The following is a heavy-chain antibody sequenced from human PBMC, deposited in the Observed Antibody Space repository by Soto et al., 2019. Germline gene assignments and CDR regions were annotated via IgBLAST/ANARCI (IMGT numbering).Heavy chain of an antibody. Sequence: EVQLVESGGGFIQPGGSLRLSCAASGLPISNAWMNWVRQAPGKGLEWVGRIKTKSEGGPTDYAAAVKGRFTVSRDDSKNTLYLKMNSLKTEDTAVYYCTTGSVEGVWGQGTTVTVSS. CDR2: IKTKSEGGPT. V-gene: IGHV3-15*07. CDR1: GLPISNAW. CDR3: TTGSVEGV. D-gene: IGHD2-15*01. J-gene: IGHJ6*02.